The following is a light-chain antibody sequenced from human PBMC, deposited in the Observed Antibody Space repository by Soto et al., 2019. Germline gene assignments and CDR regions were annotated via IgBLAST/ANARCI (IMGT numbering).Light chain of an antibody. J-gene: IGKJ1*01. V-gene: IGKV3-15*01. CDR2: GAS. CDR1: QNIGKK. Sequence: IVMTQSPATLSVSPGERATLSWRARQNIGKKLAWYQQKSGQAPRLLIYGASTRATGVPARFSGSGSGTAVAITISGLQSADFAVYYGQQYDNWPPWTFGQGTKVDIK. CDR3: QQYDNWPPWT.